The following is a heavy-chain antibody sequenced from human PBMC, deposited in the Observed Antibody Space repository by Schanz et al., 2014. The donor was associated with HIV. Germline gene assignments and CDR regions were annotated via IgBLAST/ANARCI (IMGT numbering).Heavy chain of an antibody. CDR1: GFTYSSYW. CDR3: AKVATWDYYGMDV. V-gene: IGHV3-7*01. CDR2: IKQDGSEK. J-gene: IGHJ6*02. Sequence: EVQLMESGGGLVQPGGSLRLSCAASGFTYSSYWMSWVRQAPGKGLEWVANIKQDGSEKYYVDSVKGRFTISRDNAKNSLYLQMNSLRAEDTAVYYCAKVATWDYYGMDVWGQGTTVTVSS.